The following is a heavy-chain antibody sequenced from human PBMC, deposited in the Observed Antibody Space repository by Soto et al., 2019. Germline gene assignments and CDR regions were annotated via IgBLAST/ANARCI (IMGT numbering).Heavy chain of an antibody. Sequence: ASVKVSCKASGGTFSSYAISWVRQAPGQGLEGMGGIIPIFGTANYAQKFQGRVMITADESTSTAYMELSSLRSEDTAVYYCARGGEVTSFDYWGQGTLVTVSS. CDR3: ARGGEVTSFDY. V-gene: IGHV1-69*13. J-gene: IGHJ4*02. CDR2: IIPIFGTA. CDR1: GGTFSSYA. D-gene: IGHD4-17*01.